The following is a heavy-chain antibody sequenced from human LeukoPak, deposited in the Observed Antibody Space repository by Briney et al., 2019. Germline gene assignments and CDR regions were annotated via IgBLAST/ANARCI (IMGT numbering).Heavy chain of an antibody. CDR3: ARGGMAAAGTAFDY. Sequence: SQTLSLTRAISGDSVSSNSAAWNWIRQSPSRGLEWLGRTYYRSKWYDDYAVSVKSRITINPDTSKNQFSLQLNSVTPEDTAVYYCARGGMAAAGTAFDYWGQGTLDTVSS. CDR2: TYYRSKWYD. V-gene: IGHV6-1*01. J-gene: IGHJ4*02. D-gene: IGHD6-13*01. CDR1: GDSVSSNSAA.